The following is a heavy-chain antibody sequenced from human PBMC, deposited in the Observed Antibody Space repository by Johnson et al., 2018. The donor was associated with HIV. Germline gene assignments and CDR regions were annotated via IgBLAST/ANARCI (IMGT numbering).Heavy chain of an antibody. Sequence: QVQLVESGGGVVQPGRSLRLSCAASGFTFSSYAMHWVRQAPGKGLEWVAVISYDGSNKYYADSVKGRFTISRDNSKNTLYLQMNSLRAEDTALYYCAKAEDEGLPFDIWGQGTMVTVSS. CDR2: ISYDGSNK. J-gene: IGHJ3*02. CDR1: GFTFSSYA. V-gene: IGHV3-30-3*01. D-gene: IGHD2-15*01. CDR3: AKAEDEGLPFDI.